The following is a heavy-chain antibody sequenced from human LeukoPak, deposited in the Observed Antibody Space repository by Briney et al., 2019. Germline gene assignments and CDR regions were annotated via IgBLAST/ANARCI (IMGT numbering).Heavy chain of an antibody. V-gene: IGHV3-48*04. D-gene: IGHD4-23*01. CDR3: ARGARWAYYFDY. Sequence: PGGSLRLSCAASGFIFSSYGMSWVRQAPGKGLEWLSYISTRDNTIQYADSVKGRFTISRDNANNSVFLQMNNLRAEDSAIYYCARGARWAYYFDYWGQGSLVTVSS. J-gene: IGHJ4*02. CDR1: GFIFSSYG. CDR2: ISTRDNTI.